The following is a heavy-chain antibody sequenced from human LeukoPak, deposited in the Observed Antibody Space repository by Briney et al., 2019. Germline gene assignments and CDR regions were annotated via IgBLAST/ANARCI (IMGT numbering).Heavy chain of an antibody. CDR1: GYTFTGYY. V-gene: IGHV1-2*06. CDR3: ARGGVTYYYDSSGYSVNLREYFQH. D-gene: IGHD3-22*01. Sequence: GASVKVSCKASGYTFTGYYMHWVRQAPGQGLEWMGRINPNSGGTNYAQKFQGRVTITTDESTSTAYMELSSLRSEDTAVYYCARGGVTYYYDSSGYSVNLREYFQHWGQGTLVTVSS. CDR2: INPNSGGT. J-gene: IGHJ1*01.